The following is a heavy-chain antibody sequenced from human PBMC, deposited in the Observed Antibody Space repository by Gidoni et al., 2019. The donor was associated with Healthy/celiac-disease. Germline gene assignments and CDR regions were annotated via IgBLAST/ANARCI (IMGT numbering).Heavy chain of an antibody. D-gene: IGHD6-13*01. CDR1: GGSFSGYY. V-gene: IGHV4-34*01. J-gene: IGHJ4*02. CDR3: ARGREYSSSWVTSPFDY. CDR2: INHSGST. Sequence: QVQLQQWGAGLLKPSETLSLTCAVYGGSFSGYYWSWIRQPPGKGLEWIGEINHSGSTNYNPSLKSRVTKSVDTSKNQLSLKLSSVTAADTAVYYWARGREYSSSWVTSPFDYWGQGTLVTVSS.